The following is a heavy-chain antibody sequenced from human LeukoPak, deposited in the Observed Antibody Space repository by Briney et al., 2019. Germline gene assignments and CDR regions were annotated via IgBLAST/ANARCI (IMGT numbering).Heavy chain of an antibody. Sequence: PGGSLRLSCAASGFTFSSYAMHWVRQAPGKGLEYVSAISSNGGSTYYANSVKGRFTISRDNSKNTLYLQMGSLRAEDMAVYYCARDLRRPSYYYDSSGYYPPHYYYGMDVWGQGTTVTVSS. CDR3: ARDLRRPSYYYDSSGYYPPHYYYGMDV. J-gene: IGHJ6*02. CDR2: ISSNGGST. V-gene: IGHV3-64*01. CDR1: GFTFSSYA. D-gene: IGHD3-22*01.